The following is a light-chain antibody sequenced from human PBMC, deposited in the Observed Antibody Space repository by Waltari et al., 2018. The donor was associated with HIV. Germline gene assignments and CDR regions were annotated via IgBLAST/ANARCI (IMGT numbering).Light chain of an antibody. CDR1: SSHVGGYNY. V-gene: IGLV2-14*01. CDR2: EVS. J-gene: IGLJ3*02. Sequence: QSALTQPASVSGSPGQSITISCTGTSSHVGGYNYVSWYQQHPGKAPKLMIYEVSNRPSGVSNRFSGSKSGNTASLTISGLQAEDEADYYCSSYTSSSTSWVFGGGTKLTVL. CDR3: SSYTSSSTSWV.